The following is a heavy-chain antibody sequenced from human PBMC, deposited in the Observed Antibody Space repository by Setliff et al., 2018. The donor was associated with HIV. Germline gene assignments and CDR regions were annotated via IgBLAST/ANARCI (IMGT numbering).Heavy chain of an antibody. CDR3: ARQPLHCSSINCYGAVYDN. V-gene: IGHV3-23*01. CDR1: GFIFSSYA. D-gene: IGHD2-2*01. CDR2: IVGSGGST. Sequence: GGSLRLSCAASGFIFSSYAMSWVRQAPGKGLEWVSAIVGSGGSTYYADSVKGRFTISRDNSKNTLYLQMSSLRAEDTALYYCARQPLHCSSINCYGAVYDNWGQGTLVTVSS. J-gene: IGHJ4*02.